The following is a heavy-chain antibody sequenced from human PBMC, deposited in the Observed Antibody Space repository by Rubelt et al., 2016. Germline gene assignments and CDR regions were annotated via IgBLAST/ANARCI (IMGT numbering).Heavy chain of an antibody. CDR2: TYYRSKWYN. Sequence: GQLQQSGPGLVKPSQTLSLTCAISGDSVSSNSGAWNWIRQSPSRGLEWLGRTYYRSKWYNDYAVSVKSRITINPDTFKNQISLQLKSVTPEDTAVYYCARRLLGDWSAFDIWGQGTMVIVSS. CDR3: ARRLLGDWSAFDI. D-gene: IGHD3-3*01. J-gene: IGHJ3*02. V-gene: IGHV6-1*01. CDR1: GDSVSSNSGA.